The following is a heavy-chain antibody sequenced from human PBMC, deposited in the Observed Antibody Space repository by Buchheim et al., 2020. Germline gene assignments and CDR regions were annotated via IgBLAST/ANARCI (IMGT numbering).Heavy chain of an antibody. CDR1: AFTFSSSW. J-gene: IGHJ6*02. Sequence: EVQVVESGGAIVQPGGSLRLSCAASAFTFSSSWMHCVRQAPGKGLVWVTRTNSDGSSTKYADSVKGRFTMSRDNAKNTLYLQMDSLRAEDTAMYYCATGNGHGMDVWGQGTT. CDR2: TNSDGSST. V-gene: IGHV3-74*03. D-gene: IGHD2-8*01. CDR3: ATGNGHGMDV.